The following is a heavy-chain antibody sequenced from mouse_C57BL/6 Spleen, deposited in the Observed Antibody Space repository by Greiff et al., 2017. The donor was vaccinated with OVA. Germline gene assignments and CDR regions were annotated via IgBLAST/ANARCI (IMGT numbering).Heavy chain of an antibody. D-gene: IGHD2-3*01. J-gene: IGHJ4*01. CDR2: ISYDGSN. CDR3: ARDGYYLYAMDY. V-gene: IGHV3-6*01. Sequence: EVKLMESGPGLVKPSQSLSLTCSVTGYSITSGYYWYWIRQFPGNKLEWMGYISYDGSNNYNPSLKNRISITRDTSKNQFFLKLNSVTTEDTATYYCARDGYYLYAMDYWGQGTSVTVSS. CDR1: GYSITSGYY.